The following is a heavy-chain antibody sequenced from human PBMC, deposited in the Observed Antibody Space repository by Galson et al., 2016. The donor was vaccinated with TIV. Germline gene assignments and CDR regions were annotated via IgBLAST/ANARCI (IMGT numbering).Heavy chain of an antibody. Sequence: SVKVSCKASGGIFNTYTFSWVRQAPGQGLEWMGKITPIFGTPNYAQMFQGRVSITADESTSTAYMELSSLRSEDTAVYYCARGDGSGSYYYDAFDIWGQGTLVTVSS. CDR1: GGIFNTYT. CDR3: ARGDGSGSYYYDAFDI. V-gene: IGHV1-69*13. D-gene: IGHD3-10*01. J-gene: IGHJ3*02. CDR2: ITPIFGTP.